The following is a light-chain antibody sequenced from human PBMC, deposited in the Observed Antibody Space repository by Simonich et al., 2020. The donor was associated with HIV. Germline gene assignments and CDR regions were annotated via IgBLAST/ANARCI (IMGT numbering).Light chain of an antibody. CDR3: QQYKKWPPWT. V-gene: IGKV3-15*01. CDR1: QSVSSN. Sequence: EIVMTQSPATLSVSPGERATHSCRASQSVSSNLARYQQKPGQAPRLLIYGASTRATGIPARFSGSGSGTEFTLTIGSLQSEDFGVYYCQQYKKWPPWTFGQGTKVEIK. CDR2: GAS. J-gene: IGKJ1*01.